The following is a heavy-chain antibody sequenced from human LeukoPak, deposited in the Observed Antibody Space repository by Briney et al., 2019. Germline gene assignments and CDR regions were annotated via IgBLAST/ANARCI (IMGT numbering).Heavy chain of an antibody. V-gene: IGHV1-46*01. CDR1: GYTFTSYA. CDR3: ARERGIAVAGTGDYYYGMDV. J-gene: IGHJ6*02. CDR2: INPSGGST. D-gene: IGHD6-19*01. Sequence: ASVKVSCKASGYTFTSYAIHWVRQAPGQRLEWMGIINPSGGSTSYARKFQGRVTMTRDTSTSTVYMELSSLRSEDTAVYYCARERGIAVAGTGDYYYGMDVWGQGTTVTVSS.